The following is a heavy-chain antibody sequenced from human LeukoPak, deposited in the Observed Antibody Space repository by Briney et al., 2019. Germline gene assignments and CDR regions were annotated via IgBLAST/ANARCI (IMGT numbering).Heavy chain of an antibody. CDR1: GGSISSSSYY. CDR3: ARADIVLMVYAISWFDP. V-gene: IGHV4-39*07. CDR2: IYYSGST. D-gene: IGHD2-8*01. J-gene: IGHJ5*02. Sequence: PETLSLTCTVSGGSISSSSYYWGWIRQPPGKGLEWIGSIYYSGSTYYNPSLKSRVTISVDTSKNQFSLKLSSVTAADTAVYYCARADIVLMVYAISWFDPWGQGTLVTVSS.